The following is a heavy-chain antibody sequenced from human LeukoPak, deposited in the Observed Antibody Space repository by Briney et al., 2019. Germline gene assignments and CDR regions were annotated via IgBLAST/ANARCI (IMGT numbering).Heavy chain of an antibody. D-gene: IGHD5-24*01. CDR3: ARDSGSYQRDFDY. CDR2: ISSSSSYI. V-gene: IGHV3-21*01. CDR1: GFNFSSYS. Sequence: PGGSLRLSCAASGFNFSSYSMNWVRQDPGKGLEWVSSISSSSSYIYYADSVKGRFTISRDNAKNSVYLQMNSLRAEDTAVYYCARDSGSYQRDFDYWGQGTLVTVSS. J-gene: IGHJ4*02.